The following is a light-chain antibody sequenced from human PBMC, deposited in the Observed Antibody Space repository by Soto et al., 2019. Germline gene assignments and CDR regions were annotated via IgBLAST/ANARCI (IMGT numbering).Light chain of an antibody. Sequence: YELTQPPSVSVAPGQTARITCGGNNIGNKRVHWYQQNPGRAPVLVVYDDGDRPSGIPERFSGSNSGNTATLTLSRVEAGDEADYFCQVWDSLTDHPVFGGGTQLTVL. J-gene: IGLJ2*01. V-gene: IGLV3-21*02. CDR1: NIGNKR. CDR3: QVWDSLTDHPV. CDR2: DDG.